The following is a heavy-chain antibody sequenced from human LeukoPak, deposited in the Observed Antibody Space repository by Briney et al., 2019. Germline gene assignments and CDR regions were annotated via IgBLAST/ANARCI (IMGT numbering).Heavy chain of an antibody. J-gene: IGHJ6*02. V-gene: IGHV3-13*01. Sequence: PGGSLRLSCAASGFTFKSYDMHWVRQAAGEGLEWVSAIGTAGDTYYPGSVKGRFTISRENAKNSLYLQMNSLRAGDTAVYYCAGTGTMVRGVVYYYYYGMDVWGQGTTVTASS. CDR1: GFTFKSYD. CDR3: AGTGTMVRGVVYYYYYGMDV. CDR2: IGTAGDT. D-gene: IGHD3-10*01.